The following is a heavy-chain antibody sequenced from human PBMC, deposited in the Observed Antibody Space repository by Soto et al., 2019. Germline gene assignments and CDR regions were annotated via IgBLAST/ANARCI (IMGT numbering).Heavy chain of an antibody. CDR3: ARSGRSSLVGWVDP. CDR1: GYSFTNYW. V-gene: IGHV5-51*01. D-gene: IGHD1-26*01. CDR2: IYPGDSDT. J-gene: IGHJ5*02. Sequence: GESLKISCKAFGYSFTNYWIAWVRQMPGKGLEWMGIIYPGDSDTRYSPSFQGQVTISADKSISTAYLQWSSLKASDTAMYYCARSGRSSLVGWVDPWGQGSLVTAPQ.